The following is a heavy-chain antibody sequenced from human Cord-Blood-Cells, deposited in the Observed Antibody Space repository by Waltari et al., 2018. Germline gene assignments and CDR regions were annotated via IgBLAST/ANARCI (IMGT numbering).Heavy chain of an antibody. V-gene: IGHV4-34*01. J-gene: IGHJ4*02. CDR3: ARGQYYYDSSGYYYSYYFDY. Sequence: QVQLQQWGAGLLKPSETLSLTCAVYGGSFSGYYWSWIRQPPGKGLEWIGENNHSGSTNYHPSLKSRVTISVDTSKNQFSLKLSSVTAADTAVYYCARGQYYYDSSGYYYSYYFDYWGQGTLVTVSS. CDR1: GGSFSGYY. CDR2: NNHSGST. D-gene: IGHD3-22*01.